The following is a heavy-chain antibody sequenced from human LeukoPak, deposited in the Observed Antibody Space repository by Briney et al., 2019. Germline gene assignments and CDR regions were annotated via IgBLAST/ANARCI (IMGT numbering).Heavy chain of an antibody. CDR3: AREYCSGGSCYGDDAFDI. V-gene: IGHV1-69*13. CDR1: GGTFSSYA. D-gene: IGHD2-15*01. J-gene: IGHJ3*02. Sequence: SVKVSCKASGGTFSSYAISWVRQAPGQGLEWMGGIIPIFGTANYAQKFQGRVTITADESTSTAYVELSSLRSEDTAVYYCAREYCSGGSCYGDDAFDIWGQGTMVTVSS. CDR2: IIPIFGTA.